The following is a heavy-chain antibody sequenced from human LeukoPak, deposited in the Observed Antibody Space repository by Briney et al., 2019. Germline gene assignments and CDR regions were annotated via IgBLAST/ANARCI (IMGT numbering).Heavy chain of an antibody. CDR2: INPNSGGT. V-gene: IGHV1-2*02. D-gene: IGHD2-15*01. CDR3: ARSRSGGSCYNY. Sequence: APVKVSCKVSGYTLTELSMHWVRQAPGQGLEWMGWINPNSGGTNYAQKFQGRVTMTRDTSISTAYMELSRLRSDDTAVYYCARSRSGGSCYNYWGQGTLVTVSS. J-gene: IGHJ4*02. CDR1: GYTLTELS.